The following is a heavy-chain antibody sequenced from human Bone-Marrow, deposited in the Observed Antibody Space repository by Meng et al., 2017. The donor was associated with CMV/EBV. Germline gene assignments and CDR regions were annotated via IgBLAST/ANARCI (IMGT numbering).Heavy chain of an antibody. CDR2: INPNSGGT. CDR3: ASGFCSGTTCYAQHFQH. V-gene: IGHV1-2*02. Sequence: HTFTDYYVHWVRQAPGQGLEWMGWINPNSGGTNYAQKFQGTITMTRDTSISTVYMELSRLRYDDTAVYYCASGFCSGTTCYAQHFQHWGQGTLVTVSS. CDR1: HTFTDYY. D-gene: IGHD2-2*01. J-gene: IGHJ1*01.